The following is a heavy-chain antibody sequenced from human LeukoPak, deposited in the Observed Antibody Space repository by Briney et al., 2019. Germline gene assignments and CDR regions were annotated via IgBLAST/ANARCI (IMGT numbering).Heavy chain of an antibody. J-gene: IGHJ6*03. CDR2: IYPGDSDT. D-gene: IGHD6-13*01. Sequence: GESLKISCKGSGYSFTSYWIGWVRQMPGKGLEWMGIIYPGDSDTRYSPSFQGQVTISADKSISTAYLQWSSLKASDTAMYYCARHGRIAAAGDYYYYYMDVWGKGTTVTVSS. V-gene: IGHV5-51*01. CDR3: ARHGRIAAAGDYYYYYMDV. CDR1: GYSFTSYW.